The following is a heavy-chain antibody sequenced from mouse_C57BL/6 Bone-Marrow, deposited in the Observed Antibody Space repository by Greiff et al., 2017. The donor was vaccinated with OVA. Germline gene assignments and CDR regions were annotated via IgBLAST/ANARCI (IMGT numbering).Heavy chain of an antibody. V-gene: IGHV1-64*01. CDR1: GYTFTSYW. CDR2: IHPNSGST. J-gene: IGHJ3*01. D-gene: IGHD1-1*02. Sequence: VKLLQPGAELVKPGASVKLSCKASGYTFTSYWMHWVKQRPGQGLEWIGMIHPNSGSTNYNEKFKSKATLTVDKSSSTAYMQLSSLTSEDSAVYYCARYGPWFAYWGQGTLVTVSA. CDR3: ARYGPWFAY.